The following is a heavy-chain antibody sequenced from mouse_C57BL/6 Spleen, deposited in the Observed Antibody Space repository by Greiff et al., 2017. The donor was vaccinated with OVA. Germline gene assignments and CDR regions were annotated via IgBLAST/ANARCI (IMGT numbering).Heavy chain of an antibody. CDR1: GFTFSDYY. J-gene: IGHJ2*01. V-gene: IGHV5-12*01. CDR2: ISNGGGST. Sequence: EVMLVESGGGLVQPGGSLKLSCAASGFTFSDYYMYWVRQTPEKRLEWVAYISNGGGSTYYPDTVKGRFTISRDNAKNTLYLQMSRLKSEDTAMYYCARRGHYGNYFDYWGQGTTLTVSS. D-gene: IGHD1-1*01. CDR3: ARRGHYGNYFDY.